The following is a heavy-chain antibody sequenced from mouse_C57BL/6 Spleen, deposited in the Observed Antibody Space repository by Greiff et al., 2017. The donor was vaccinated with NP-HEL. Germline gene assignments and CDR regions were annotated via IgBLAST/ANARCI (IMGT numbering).Heavy chain of an antibody. CDR3: ARQGLRRDYAMDY. D-gene: IGHD2-4*01. Sequence: VQLQQSGPGLVAPSQSLAITCTVSGFSLTSYGVHWVRQPPGKGLEWLVVIWSDGSTTYNSALKSRLSISKDNSKSQVFLKMNSLQTDDTAMYYCARQGLRRDYAMDYWGQGTSVTVSS. CDR2: IWSDGST. CDR1: GFSLTSYG. V-gene: IGHV2-6-1*01. J-gene: IGHJ4*01.